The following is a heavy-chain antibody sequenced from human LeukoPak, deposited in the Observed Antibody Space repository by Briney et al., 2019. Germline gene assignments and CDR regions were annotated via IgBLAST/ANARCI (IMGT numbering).Heavy chain of an antibody. CDR1: GGTFSSYA. CDR2: IIPIFGTA. V-gene: IGHV1-69*05. Sequence: SVKVSCKASGGTFSSYAISWERQAPGQGLEWMGGIIPIFGTANYAQKFQGRVTITTDESTSTAYMELSSLRSEDTAVYYCASTHPGVYYYYMDVWGKGTTVTVSS. D-gene: IGHD3-10*01. CDR3: ASTHPGVYYYYMDV. J-gene: IGHJ6*03.